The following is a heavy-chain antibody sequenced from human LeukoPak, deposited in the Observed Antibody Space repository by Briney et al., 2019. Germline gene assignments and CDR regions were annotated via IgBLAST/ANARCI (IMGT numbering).Heavy chain of an antibody. D-gene: IGHD3-22*01. Sequence: AETLSLTCAAYGGSFSSNYWSWIRQPPGKGLEWVGDINHSGTTNYSPSLKSRVTMSVDTSNNEFSLKLNSVTAADTAVYYCARTYDSPGYYSPDYYYMDVWGKGTAVTISS. CDR2: INHSGTT. J-gene: IGHJ6*03. CDR3: ARTYDSPGYYSPDYYYMDV. CDR1: GGSFSSNY. V-gene: IGHV4-34*01.